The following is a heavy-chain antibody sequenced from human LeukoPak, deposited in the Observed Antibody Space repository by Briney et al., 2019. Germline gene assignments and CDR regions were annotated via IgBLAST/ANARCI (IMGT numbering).Heavy chain of an antibody. J-gene: IGHJ3*02. CDR2: IDTVGST. Sequence: GGSLRLSCAASGFTFSSYDLHWVRQAPGKGLEWVSVIDTVGSTFYPGSVRGRFTISRENAKNSLYLQMNNVRPGDTAVYYCARTSKITSVMDIWGQGTMVTVSS. V-gene: IGHV3-13*04. D-gene: IGHD3-16*01. CDR1: GFTFSSYD. CDR3: ARTSKITSVMDI.